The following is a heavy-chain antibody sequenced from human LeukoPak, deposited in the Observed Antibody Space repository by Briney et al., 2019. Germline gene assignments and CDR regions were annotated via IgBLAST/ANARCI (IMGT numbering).Heavy chain of an antibody. V-gene: IGHV4-38-2*01. CDR1: GYAVSSDCY. D-gene: IGHD3-3*01. CDR3: ARVFGFGVVTPYFDY. CDR2: IHHRGPT. Sequence: SETLSLTXAVSGYAVSSDCYWGWIRQSPGTGLQWIARIHHRGPTHYHPSLRSRFTISLDTSKKQFSLKVNFVTAADTAVYYCARVFGFGVVTPYFDYWGQGTLVTVSS. J-gene: IGHJ4*02.